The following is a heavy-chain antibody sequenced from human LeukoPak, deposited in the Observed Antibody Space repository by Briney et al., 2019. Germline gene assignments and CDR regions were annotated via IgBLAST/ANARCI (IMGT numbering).Heavy chain of an antibody. Sequence: PGKSLRLSCAASGFTFSNYVMSWVRQAPGKGLEWVSDISGSGGSTHYADSVKGRFTISRENSQNTLYLQMNSLRAEDTAVYYCAKDGCGVLDYWGQGTLVTVSS. V-gene: IGHV3-23*01. CDR1: GFTFSNYV. J-gene: IGHJ4*02. D-gene: IGHD2-8*01. CDR3: AKDGCGVLDY. CDR2: ISGSGGST.